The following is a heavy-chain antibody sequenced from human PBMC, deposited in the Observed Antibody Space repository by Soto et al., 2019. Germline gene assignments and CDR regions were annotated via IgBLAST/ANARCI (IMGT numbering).Heavy chain of an antibody. J-gene: IGHJ3*02. Sequence: EVQLDESGGGLVQPGGSLRLSCAASGFTLGTYWMTWVRQAPGKGLEWVANIKQDESKKSYLDSVRGRFTISRDNARNSLYVQMNSLRVEDTGLYYCARDVSPGSSSLYLDAFDIWGARDNGHRLF. CDR3: ARDVSPGSSSLYLDAFDI. CDR1: GFTLGTYW. V-gene: IGHV3-7*05. D-gene: IGHD3-10*01. CDR2: IKQDESKK.